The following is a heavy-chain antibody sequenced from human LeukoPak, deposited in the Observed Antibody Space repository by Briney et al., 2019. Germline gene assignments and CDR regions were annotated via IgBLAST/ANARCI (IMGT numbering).Heavy chain of an antibody. CDR3: ARVRCSGGSCYFDY. CDR1: GGSISSYY. J-gene: IGHJ4*02. D-gene: IGHD2-15*01. V-gene: IGHV4-4*07. CDR2: IYTGGST. Sequence: SETLSLTCTVSGGSISSYYWSWIRQPAGKGLEWLGRIYTGGSTNYNPSLKSRVTMSVDTSKNQFSLKLSSVTAADTAVYYCARVRCSGGSCYFDYWGQGTLVTVSS.